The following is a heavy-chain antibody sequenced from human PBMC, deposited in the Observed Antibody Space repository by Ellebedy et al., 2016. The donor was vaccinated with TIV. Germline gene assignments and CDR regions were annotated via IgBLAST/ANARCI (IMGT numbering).Heavy chain of an antibody. CDR2: INPNSGNT. J-gene: IGHJ4*02. CDR1: GYTFTGYY. V-gene: IGHV1-8*02. CDR3: ARVLTRVGSMIVPY. D-gene: IGHD3-22*01. Sequence: AASVKVSCKASGYTFTGYYMHWVRQAPGQGLEWMGWINPNSGNTGYAQKFQGRVTMTRNTSISTAYMELSSLRSEDTAVYYCARVLTRVGSMIVPYWGQGTLVTVSS.